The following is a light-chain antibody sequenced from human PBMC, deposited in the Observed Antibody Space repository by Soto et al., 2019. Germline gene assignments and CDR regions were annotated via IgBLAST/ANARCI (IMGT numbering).Light chain of an antibody. V-gene: IGKV1-39*01. CDR1: HYISTY. Sequence: DIQMTQSPSSLSASVGDRVTITCRTSHYISTYLNWYQHEPGKAPKLLIYATSTLQSGVPSRFSGSGVGTEFTLTITSLQPEYFATYYCQESYSTLRTFGPGTQVEIK. CDR3: QESYSTLRT. CDR2: ATS. J-gene: IGKJ1*01.